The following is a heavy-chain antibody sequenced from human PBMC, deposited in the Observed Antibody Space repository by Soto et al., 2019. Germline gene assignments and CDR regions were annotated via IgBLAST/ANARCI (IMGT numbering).Heavy chain of an antibody. D-gene: IGHD5-12*01. Sequence: PGGSLRLSCAASGFTFSSYSMNWVRQAPGKGLEWVGRIKSKTDGGTTDYAAPVKGRFTISRDDSKNTLYLQMNSLKTEDTAVYYCTTESMATRAFDIWGQGTMVTVSS. J-gene: IGHJ3*02. CDR3: TTESMATRAFDI. CDR1: GFTFSSYS. CDR2: IKSKTDGGTT. V-gene: IGHV3-15*01.